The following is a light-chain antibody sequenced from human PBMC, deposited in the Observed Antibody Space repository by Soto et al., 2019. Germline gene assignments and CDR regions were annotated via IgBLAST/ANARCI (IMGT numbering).Light chain of an antibody. Sequence: QSALTQPASVSGSPGQSITISCTGTSSDVGGYNYVSWYQQHPGKAPKLMIYDVSNRPSGVSNRFSGSKSGNTASLTISGLHAEDEADYYCSSYKSSSIVVFGGGTKLTVL. CDR2: DVS. V-gene: IGLV2-14*01. J-gene: IGLJ2*01. CDR1: SSDVGGYNY. CDR3: SSYKSSSIVV.